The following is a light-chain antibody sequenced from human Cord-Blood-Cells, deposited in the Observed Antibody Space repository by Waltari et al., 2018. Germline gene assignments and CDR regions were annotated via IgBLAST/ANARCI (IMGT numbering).Light chain of an antibody. J-gene: IGLJ2*01. Sequence: QSVLTQPPSASRTPGQRVTISCSGSSSNIGSNTVNRYQQPPGTVPKLPICSNHQRPSGVTDRFSGANSGTSASLSISGLRSEDEADYYCAAWDDRLNFVVFGGGNKMTVL. CDR1: SSNIGSNT. CDR3: AAWDDRLNFVV. V-gene: IGLV1-44*01. CDR2: SNH.